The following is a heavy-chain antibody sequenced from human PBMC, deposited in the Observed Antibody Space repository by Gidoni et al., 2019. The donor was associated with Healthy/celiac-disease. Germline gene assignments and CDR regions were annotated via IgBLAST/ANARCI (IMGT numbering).Heavy chain of an antibody. CDR2: INHSGST. J-gene: IGHJ4*02. CDR1: GGSFSGYY. Sequence: QVQLRQWGAGLLKPSETLSLTCAVYGGSFSGYYWSWIRQPPGKGLEWIGEINHSGSTNYNPSLKSRVTISVDTSKNQFSLKLSSVTAADTAVYYCARVGYSYGLYYFDYWGQGTLVTVSS. CDR3: ARVGYSYGLYYFDY. D-gene: IGHD5-18*01. V-gene: IGHV4-34*01.